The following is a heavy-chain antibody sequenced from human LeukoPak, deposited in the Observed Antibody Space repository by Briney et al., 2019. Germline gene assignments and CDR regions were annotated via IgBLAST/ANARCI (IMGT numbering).Heavy chain of an antibody. CDR3: ARGRFLEWLRPFDY. J-gene: IGHJ4*02. CDR2: INHSGST. D-gene: IGHD3-3*01. V-gene: IGHV4-34*01. Sequence: SETLSLTCAVYGGSFSGYYWSWIRQPPGKGLEWIGEINHSGSTNYNQSLKSRVTISVDTSKNQFSLKLSSVTAADTAVYYCARGRFLEWLRPFDYWGQGTLVTVSS. CDR1: GGSFSGYY.